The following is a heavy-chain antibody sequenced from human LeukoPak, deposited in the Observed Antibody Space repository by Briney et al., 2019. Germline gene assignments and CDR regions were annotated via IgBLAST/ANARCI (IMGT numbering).Heavy chain of an antibody. Sequence: GGSLRLSCAASGFTFSSYTMNWVRQAPGKGLEWVSSISRRSTYIYYADSVKGRFTISRDNSKNTLYLQMNSLRAEDTAVYYCAKAGDSRSAYYYMDVWGKGTTVTISS. D-gene: IGHD6-13*01. CDR2: ISRRSTYI. J-gene: IGHJ6*03. V-gene: IGHV3-21*01. CDR3: AKAGDSRSAYYYMDV. CDR1: GFTFSSYT.